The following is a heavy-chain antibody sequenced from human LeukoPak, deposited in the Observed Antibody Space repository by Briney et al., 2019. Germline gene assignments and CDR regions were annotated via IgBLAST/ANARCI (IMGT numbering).Heavy chain of an antibody. CDR1: GFTFSDYY. Sequence: GGSLRLSCAASGFTFSDYYMSWIRQAPGKGLEWVSAISGSGGSTYYADSVKGRFTISRDNSKNTLYLQMNSLRAEDTAVYYCAKVGGRQQLVRSYYFDYWGQGTLVTVSS. J-gene: IGHJ4*02. CDR3: AKVGGRQQLVRSYYFDY. CDR2: ISGSGGST. D-gene: IGHD6-13*01. V-gene: IGHV3-23*01.